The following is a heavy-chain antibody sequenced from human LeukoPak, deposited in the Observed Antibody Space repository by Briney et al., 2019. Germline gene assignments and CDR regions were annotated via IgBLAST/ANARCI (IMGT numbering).Heavy chain of an antibody. CDR3: ARLGDYGGNSDY. Sequence: SETPSLTCTVSGGSISSYYWSWIRQPPGKGLEWIGYIYYSGSTNYNPSLKSRVTISVDTSKNQFSLKLSSVTAADTAVYYCARLGDYGGNSDYWGQGTLVTVSS. J-gene: IGHJ4*02. CDR2: IYYSGST. D-gene: IGHD4-23*01. CDR1: GGSISSYY. V-gene: IGHV4-59*08.